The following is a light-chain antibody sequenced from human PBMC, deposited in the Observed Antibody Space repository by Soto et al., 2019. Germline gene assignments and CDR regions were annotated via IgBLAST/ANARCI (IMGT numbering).Light chain of an antibody. CDR2: SNN. CDR1: SSNIGGTNY. Sequence: QSVLTQPPSASGTPGQRVFISCFGRSSNIGGTNYAYWYQQHPGAAPKPLLHSNNLSPSGVPERISGSKTGTSASLAISGLRSEDEAVYYCASWDDRLGAVIFGGGTKVTVL. J-gene: IGLJ2*01. V-gene: IGLV1-47*02. CDR3: ASWDDRLGAVI.